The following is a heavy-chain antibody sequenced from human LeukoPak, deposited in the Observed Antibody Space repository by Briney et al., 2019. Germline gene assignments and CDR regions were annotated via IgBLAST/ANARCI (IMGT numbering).Heavy chain of an antibody. D-gene: IGHD2-2*01. V-gene: IGHV1-2*02. CDR2: INPNGGGT. CDR3: ARQGYCSSTSCYANDAFDI. J-gene: IGHJ3*02. Sequence: ASVKVSCKASGYTFTGYYMHWVRQAPGQGLEWMGWINPNGGGTNYAQKFQGRVTMTRDTSISTAYMELSRLRSDDTAVYYCARQGYCSSTSCYANDAFDIWGQGTMVTVSS. CDR1: GYTFTGYY.